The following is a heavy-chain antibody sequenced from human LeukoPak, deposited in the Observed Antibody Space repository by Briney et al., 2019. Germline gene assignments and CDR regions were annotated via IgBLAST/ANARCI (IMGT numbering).Heavy chain of an antibody. V-gene: IGHV4-39*01. CDR1: GGSISSSSYY. Sequence: PSETLSLTCTVSGGSISSSSYYWGWIRQPPGKGLEWIGSIYYSGSTYYNPSLKSRVTISVDTSKNQFSLKLSSVTAADTAVYYCARRGSGWYGKFDHWGQGTLVTVSS. D-gene: IGHD6-19*01. CDR2: IYYSGST. J-gene: IGHJ4*02. CDR3: ARRGSGWYGKFDH.